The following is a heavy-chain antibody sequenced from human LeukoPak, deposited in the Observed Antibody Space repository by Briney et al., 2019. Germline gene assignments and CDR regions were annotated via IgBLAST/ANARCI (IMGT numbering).Heavy chain of an antibody. CDR1: GGSISSSSYY. V-gene: IGHV4-39*07. CDR2: INHSGST. J-gene: IGHJ4*02. D-gene: IGHD6-13*01. CDR3: ARGGIAAAGKLGVWPRLDY. Sequence: SETLSLTCTVSGGSISSSSYYWGWIRQPPGKGLEWIGEINHSGSTNYNPSLKSRVTISVDTSKNQFSLKLSSVTAADTAVYYCARGGIAAAGKLGVWPRLDYWGQGTLVTVSS.